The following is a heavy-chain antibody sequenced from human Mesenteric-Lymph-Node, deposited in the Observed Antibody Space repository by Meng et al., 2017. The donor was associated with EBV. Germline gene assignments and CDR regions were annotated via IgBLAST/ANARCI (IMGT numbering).Heavy chain of an antibody. CDR1: GGSFLGYY. CDR3: ARFGAILRGFDY. V-gene: IGHV4-34*01. Sequence: QVQLQLWVSGLLKLSETLSLPCAVYGGSFLGYYWSWIRQPPGKGLEWIGEINHSGSTNYNPSLKSRVTISVDTSKNQFSLKLSSVTAADTAVYYCARFGAILRGFDYWGQGTLVTVSS. CDR2: INHSGST. J-gene: IGHJ4*02. D-gene: IGHD3-10*01.